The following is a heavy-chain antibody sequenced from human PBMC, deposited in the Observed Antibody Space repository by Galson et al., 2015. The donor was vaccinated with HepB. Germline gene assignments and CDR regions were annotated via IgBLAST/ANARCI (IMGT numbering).Heavy chain of an antibody. V-gene: IGHV1-8*01. Sequence: VKVSCKASGYTFTSYDINWVRQATGQGLEWMGWMNPNSGNTGYAQKFQGRVTMTRNTSISTAYMELSSLRSEDTAVYYCARGCLYYDFWSGYSRWFDPWGQGTLVTVSS. CDR1: GYTFTSYD. CDR2: MNPNSGNT. J-gene: IGHJ5*02. CDR3: ARGCLYYDFWSGYSRWFDP. D-gene: IGHD3-3*01.